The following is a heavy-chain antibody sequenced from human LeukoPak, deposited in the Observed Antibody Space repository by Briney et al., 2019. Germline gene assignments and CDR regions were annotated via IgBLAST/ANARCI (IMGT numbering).Heavy chain of an antibody. CDR2: ISSSSSTI. Sequence: AGGSLRLSCAASGFTFSSYSMNWVRQAPGKGLEWVSYISSSSSTIYYADSVKGRFTISRDNAKNSLYLQMNSLRAEDTAVYYCARGSSSSNAFDIWGRGTMVTVSS. CDR1: GFTFSSYS. V-gene: IGHV3-48*04. D-gene: IGHD6-13*01. CDR3: ARGSSSSNAFDI. J-gene: IGHJ3*02.